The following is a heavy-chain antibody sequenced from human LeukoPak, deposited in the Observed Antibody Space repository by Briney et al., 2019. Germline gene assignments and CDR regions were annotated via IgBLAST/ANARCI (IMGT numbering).Heavy chain of an antibody. Sequence: GGSLRLSCAASGFTFSDYYMSWIRQAPGKGLEWVSYVSSSGSTIYYADSVKGRFTISRDNAKNSLYLQMNSLRAEDTAVYYCARVQTINWFDPWGQGTLVTASS. V-gene: IGHV3-11*01. CDR2: VSSSGSTI. CDR1: GFTFSDYY. D-gene: IGHD5-24*01. CDR3: ARVQTINWFDP. J-gene: IGHJ5*02.